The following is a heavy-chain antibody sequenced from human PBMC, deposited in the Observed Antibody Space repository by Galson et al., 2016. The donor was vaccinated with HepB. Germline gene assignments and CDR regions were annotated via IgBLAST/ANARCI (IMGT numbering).Heavy chain of an antibody. J-gene: IGHJ6*02. D-gene: IGHD1-1*01. CDR3: ARGINWNDRIYYGMDV. Sequence: ETLSLTCTVYGASFSGYYWSWIRQSPGKGLEWIGEINHHGTTKDDPSLKSRLTISIDTSKNQFSLRLASVTAADTAVYFCARGINWNDRIYYGMDVWGQGTTVTVSS. V-gene: IGHV4-34*01. CDR2: INHHGTT. CDR1: GASFSGYY.